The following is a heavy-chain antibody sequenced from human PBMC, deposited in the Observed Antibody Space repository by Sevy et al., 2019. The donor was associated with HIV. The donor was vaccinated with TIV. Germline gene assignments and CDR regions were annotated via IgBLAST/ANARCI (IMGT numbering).Heavy chain of an antibody. CDR3: ATGAGVSKSDF. D-gene: IGHD3-10*01. CDR2: FFYTGNP. Sequence: SESLSLTCTVSGASISTYVWTWIRQPPGKGLEWVGYFFYTGNPNYNPSVSSRVTISGDTSKNQFSLTLSSVTAADTAVYYCATGAGVSKSDFWGQGTLVTVSS. J-gene: IGHJ4*02. V-gene: IGHV4-59*12. CDR1: GASISTYV.